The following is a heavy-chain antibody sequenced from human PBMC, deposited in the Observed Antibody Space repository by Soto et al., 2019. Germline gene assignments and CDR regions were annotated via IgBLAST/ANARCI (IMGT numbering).Heavy chain of an antibody. D-gene: IGHD4-17*01. J-gene: IGHJ4*02. CDR2: TYYRSKWYN. V-gene: IGHV6-1*01. CDR1: GDSGASNTAA. Sequence: QTLSVTGAISGDSGASNTAAWNWIRQSPSRGLEWLGRTYYRSKWYNDYAVSVNSRITITPATSQHQFSLQLNSVTPEDTAVYYCPRSRTTLTMFRYFDYWGQGTLVTVSS. CDR3: PRSRTTLTMFRYFDY.